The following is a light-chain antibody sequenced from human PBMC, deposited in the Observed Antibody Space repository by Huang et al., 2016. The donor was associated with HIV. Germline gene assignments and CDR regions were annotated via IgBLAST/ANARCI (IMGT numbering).Light chain of an antibody. CDR2: VIS. CDR1: QSISSY. Sequence: IQMTQSPSSLSASVGDRVTTTCRASQSISSYLNWYQQKPGKAPKLLISVISTLQSGVPSRFSGRGSGTNFILTISSLQPEDFATYYCQQGYSTPGTFGQGTKVEIK. V-gene: IGKV1-39*01. CDR3: QQGYSTPGT. J-gene: IGKJ1*01.